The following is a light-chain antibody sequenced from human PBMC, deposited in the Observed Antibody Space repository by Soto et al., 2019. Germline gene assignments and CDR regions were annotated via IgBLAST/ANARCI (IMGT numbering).Light chain of an antibody. J-gene: IGKJ4*01. V-gene: IGKV1-9*01. CDR1: QGISSY. Sequence: DIQLTQSPSFLSASVGDRVTITCRASQGISSYLAWYQQKPGKAPKLLIYAASTLQSGVPSRFSGSGSGTEFTLTISSLQPEDFATYYCQQLNSYPLTFGGWTQVEIK. CDR3: QQLNSYPLT. CDR2: AAS.